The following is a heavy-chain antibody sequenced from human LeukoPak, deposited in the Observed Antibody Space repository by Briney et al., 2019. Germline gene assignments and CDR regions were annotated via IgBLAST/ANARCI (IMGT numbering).Heavy chain of an antibody. CDR3: VREAGYCASVCLKSNWFDP. CDR1: GFPFSNHA. CDR2: ISNGNT. J-gene: IGHJ5*02. D-gene: IGHD2-21*02. V-gene: IGHV3-23*01. Sequence: GGSLRLSCAASGFPFSNHAMSWVCQPPGNGLEWVSAISNGNTYYADSVRGRFTISRDDSKNMVYLQMNSLRDEDTALYYCVREAGYCASVCLKSNWFDPWGQGTLVTVSS.